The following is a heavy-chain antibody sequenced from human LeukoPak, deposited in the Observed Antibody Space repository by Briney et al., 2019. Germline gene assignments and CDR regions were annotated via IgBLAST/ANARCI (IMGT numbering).Heavy chain of an antibody. CDR2: IYYSGST. V-gene: IGHV4-59*01. CDR1: GGPFSGYY. J-gene: IGHJ6*03. Sequence: PSETLSLTCAVYGGPFSGYYWSWIRQPPGKGLERIGHIYYSGSTNYNPSLKSRVTISVDTSKNQFSLKLSSVTAADTAVYYCARDVKVRIAAAGTDYYYYMDFWAKGTTVTVSS. CDR3: ARDVKVRIAAAGTDYYYYMDF. D-gene: IGHD6-13*01.